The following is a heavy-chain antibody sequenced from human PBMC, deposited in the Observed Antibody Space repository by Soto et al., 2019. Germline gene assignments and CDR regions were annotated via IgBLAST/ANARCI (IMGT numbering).Heavy chain of an antibody. V-gene: IGHV1-3*01. J-gene: IGHJ3*02. D-gene: IGHD3-22*01. CDR2: INAGNGNT. Sequence: ASVKVSCKASGYTFTTYAMHWVRQAPGQRLEWMGWINAGNGNTKYSQKFQGRATITRDTSASTAYMELSSLKSEDTAVYYCARVSYPYYYDSSGAFDIWGQGTMVTVSS. CDR3: ARVSYPYYYDSSGAFDI. CDR1: GYTFTTYA.